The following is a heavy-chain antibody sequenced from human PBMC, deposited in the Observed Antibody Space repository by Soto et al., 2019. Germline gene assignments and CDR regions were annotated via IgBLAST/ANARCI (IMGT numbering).Heavy chain of an antibody. D-gene: IGHD6-19*01. CDR3: AREITYSSGWSISNYYYYGMDV. CDR2: TYYRSKWYN. J-gene: IGHJ6*02. Sequence: SQTLSLTCAISGDSVSRNSAAWNWIRQSPSRGLEWLGRTYYRSKWYNDYAVSVKSRITINPDTSKNQFSLQLNSVTPEDTAVYYCAREITYSSGWSISNYYYYGMDVWGQGTTVTVSS. V-gene: IGHV6-1*01. CDR1: GDSVSRNSAA.